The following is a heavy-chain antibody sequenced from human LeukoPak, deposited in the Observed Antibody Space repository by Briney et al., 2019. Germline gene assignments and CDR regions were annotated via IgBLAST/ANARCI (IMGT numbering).Heavy chain of an antibody. Sequence: ASVKVSCKASGYTFRSYGLSWVRQAPGQGLEWLGWISAYNGDTRYEQNFQGRVTLTTDTSTTTAYMELRSLRSDDTAVYFCAKGDSLYGDYGGDFFDYWGQGTLVTVSS. CDR2: ISAYNGDT. CDR1: GYTFRSYG. D-gene: IGHD4-17*01. J-gene: IGHJ4*02. V-gene: IGHV1-18*01. CDR3: AKGDSLYGDYGGDFFDY.